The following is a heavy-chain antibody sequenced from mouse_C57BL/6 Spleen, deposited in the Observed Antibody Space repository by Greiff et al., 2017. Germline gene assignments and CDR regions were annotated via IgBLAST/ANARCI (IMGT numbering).Heavy chain of an antibody. Sequence: QVQLQQSGAELVRPGTSVKVSCKASGYAFTNYLIEWVKQRPGQGLEWIGVINPGSGGTNYNEKFKGKATLTADKSSSTAYMQLSSLTSEDSAVYFCARNYYDYDAYAMDYWGQGTSVTVSS. CDR3: ARNYYDYDAYAMDY. CDR1: GYAFTNYL. D-gene: IGHD2-4*01. V-gene: IGHV1-54*01. J-gene: IGHJ4*01. CDR2: INPGSGGT.